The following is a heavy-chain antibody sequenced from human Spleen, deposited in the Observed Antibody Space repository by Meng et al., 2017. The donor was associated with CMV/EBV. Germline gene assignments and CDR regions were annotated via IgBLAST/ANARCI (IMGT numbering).Heavy chain of an antibody. V-gene: IGHV1-46*01. CDR2: IKPGGGST. D-gene: IGHD4-11*01. J-gene: IGHJ4*02. CDR3: ARGDYSGSSSGSFYGGFDF. Sequence: ASVKVSCKASGYTFTSYYIHWVRQAPGHGLEWMGIIKPGGGSTTYAQKFQGRVTLTRDMSASTVYMELSSLRSEDTAVYFCARGDYSGSSSGSFYGGFDFWGPGTLVTVSS. CDR1: GYTFTSYY.